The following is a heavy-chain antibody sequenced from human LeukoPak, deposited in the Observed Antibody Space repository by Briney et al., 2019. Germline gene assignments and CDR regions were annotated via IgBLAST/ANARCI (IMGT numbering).Heavy chain of an antibody. V-gene: IGHV1-3*01. CDR2: INAGNGNT. J-gene: IGHJ4*02. CDR1: GYTFTTYA. CDR3: ARKKGDY. Sequence: ASVKVSCKASGYTFTTYAMHWVRQAPGQRLEWMGWINAGNGNTNYSQKLQGRVTMTRDTSINTVYMEVSSLTSDDTAVYFCARKKGDYWGQGTLVTVST.